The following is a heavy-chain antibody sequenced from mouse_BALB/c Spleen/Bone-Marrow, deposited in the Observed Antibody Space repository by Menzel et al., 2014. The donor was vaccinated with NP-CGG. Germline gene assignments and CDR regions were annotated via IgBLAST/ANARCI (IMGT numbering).Heavy chain of an antibody. CDR1: GFNIKDTY. CDR3: ARRYRYTWFAY. V-gene: IGHV14-3*02. D-gene: IGHD2-14*01. Sequence: EVQLQQSGAELVKPGASVKLSCTGSGFNIKDTYMHWVKQRPEQGLEWIGRIDPANGNSKYDPKFQGKATITADTSSNTAYLQLSSLTSEDTAVYYCARRYRYTWFAYWGQGTLVTVSA. CDR2: IDPANGNS. J-gene: IGHJ3*01.